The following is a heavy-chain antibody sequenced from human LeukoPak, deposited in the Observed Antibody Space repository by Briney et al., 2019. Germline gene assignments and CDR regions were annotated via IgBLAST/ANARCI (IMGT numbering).Heavy chain of an antibody. V-gene: IGHV3-33*06. CDR1: GFTFSSYG. CDR2: IWYDGSNK. D-gene: IGHD5-18*01. Sequence: PGGSLRLSCAASGFTFSSYGMHWVLQAPGKGLEWVAVIWYDGSNKYYADSVKGRFTISRDNSKNTLYLQMNSLRAEDTAVYYCAKGRGYSYGTGDYWGQGTLVTVSS. CDR3: AKGRGYSYGTGDY. J-gene: IGHJ4*02.